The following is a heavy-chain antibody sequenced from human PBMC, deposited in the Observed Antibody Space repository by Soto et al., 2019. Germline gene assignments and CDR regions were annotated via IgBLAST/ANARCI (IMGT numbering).Heavy chain of an antibody. CDR2: IIPIFGTA. V-gene: IGHV1-69*06. CDR3: ARDGMVRGVIMGIYYYYGMDV. CDR1: GGTFSSYA. Sequence: SVKVSCKASGGTFSSYAISWVRQAPGQGLEWMGGIIPIFGTANYAQKFQGRVTITADKSTSTAYMELSSLRSEDTAVYYCARDGMVRGVIMGIYYYYGMDVWGQGTTVTVSS. D-gene: IGHD3-10*01. J-gene: IGHJ6*02.